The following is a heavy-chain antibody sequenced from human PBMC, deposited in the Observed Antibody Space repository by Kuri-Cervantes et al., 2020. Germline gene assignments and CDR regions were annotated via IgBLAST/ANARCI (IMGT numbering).Heavy chain of an antibody. J-gene: IGHJ4*02. D-gene: IGHD6-19*01. CDR1: GGSISSYY. V-gene: IGHV4-59*12. Sequence: GSLRLSCTVSGGSISSYYWSWTRQPPGKGLEWIGYIYYSGSTNYNPSLKSRVTISVDTSKNQFSLKLSSVTAADTAVYYCARRGSGWSLVYWGQGTLVTVSS. CDR2: IYYSGST. CDR3: ARRGSGWSLVY.